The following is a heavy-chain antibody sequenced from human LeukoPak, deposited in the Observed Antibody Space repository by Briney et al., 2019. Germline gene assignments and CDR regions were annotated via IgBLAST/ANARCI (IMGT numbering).Heavy chain of an antibody. CDR3: ARDSDGGSGYYQGDAFDI. V-gene: IGHV4-4*02. Sequence: PSGTLSLTCAVSGGSISSRNWWSWVRQPPGKGLEWIAEIHHSGSTNYNPSLKSRVTISVDKSKNQLSLKLSSVTAADTAVYYCARDSDGGSGYYQGDAFDIWGQGTKVTVSS. CDR1: GGSISSRNW. CDR2: IHHSGST. J-gene: IGHJ3*02. D-gene: IGHD3-22*01.